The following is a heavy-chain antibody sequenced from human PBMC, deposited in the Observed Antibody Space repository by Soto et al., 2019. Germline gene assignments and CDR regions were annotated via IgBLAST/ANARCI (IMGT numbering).Heavy chain of an antibody. J-gene: IGHJ4*02. D-gene: IGHD2-2*02. CDR1: GGSFSGYY. CDR2: INHSGST. CDR3: AKYCSSTSCYTGFDY. Sequence: SETLSLTCAVYGGSFSGYYWSWIRQPPGKGLEWIGEINHSGSTNYNPSLKSRVTISVDTSKNQFSLKLSSVTAADTAVYYCAKYCSSTSCYTGFDYWGRGTLVTVSS. V-gene: IGHV4-34*01.